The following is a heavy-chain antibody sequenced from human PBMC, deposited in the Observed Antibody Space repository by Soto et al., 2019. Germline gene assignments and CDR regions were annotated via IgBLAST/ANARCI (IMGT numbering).Heavy chain of an antibody. CDR1: GFTFSSYG. CDR3: ARRKYSSSPQDV. D-gene: IGHD6-6*01. V-gene: IGHV3-33*01. CDR2: IWYDGSNK. J-gene: IGHJ6*02. Sequence: GGSLRLSCAASGFTFSSYGMHWVRQAPGKGLEWVAVIWYDGSNKYYADSVKGRFTISRDNSKNTLYLQMNSLRAEDTAVYYCARRKYSSSPQDVWGQGTTVTVSS.